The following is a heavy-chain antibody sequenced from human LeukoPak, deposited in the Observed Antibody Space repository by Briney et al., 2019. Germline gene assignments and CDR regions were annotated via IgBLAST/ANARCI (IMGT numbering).Heavy chain of an antibody. CDR1: GFAFSRYW. CDR2: IEGDGSST. D-gene: IGHD3-10*01. Sequence: GGSLRLSCAASGFAFSRYWMHWVRQAPGKGLVWVSRIEGDGSSTTYANYVKGRFTISRDNAKNTLYLQMNSLRAEDTAVYFCARDPSAFAGYFDFWGQGTLVTASS. J-gene: IGHJ4*02. V-gene: IGHV3-74*01. CDR3: ARDPSAFAGYFDF.